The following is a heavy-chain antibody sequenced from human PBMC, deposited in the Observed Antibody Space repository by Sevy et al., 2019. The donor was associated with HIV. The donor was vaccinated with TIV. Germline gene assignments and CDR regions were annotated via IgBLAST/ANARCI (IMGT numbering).Heavy chain of an antibody. Sequence: SETLSLTCTVSGGSISSYYWSWIRQPAGKGLEWIGRIYTSGSTNYNPSLKSRVTMSVDTSKNQFSLKLSSVTAADTAVYYCARDFIRGQQLERYYYYMDVWGKGTTVTVSS. CDR1: GGSISSYY. J-gene: IGHJ6*03. CDR2: IYTSGST. CDR3: ARDFIRGQQLERYYYYMDV. V-gene: IGHV4-4*07. D-gene: IGHD6-13*01.